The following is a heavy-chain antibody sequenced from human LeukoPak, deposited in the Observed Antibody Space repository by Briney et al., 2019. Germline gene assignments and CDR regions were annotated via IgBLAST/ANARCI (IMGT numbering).Heavy chain of an antibody. CDR1: GDSVTSYY. V-gene: IGHV4-59*02. CDR2: ISYNGRT. J-gene: IGHJ3*02. D-gene: IGHD6-13*01. CDR3: ARDLYSSRTNDAFVI. Sequence: SETLSLTCTVSGDSVTSYYWSWIRQTPGKGLEWIGYISYNGRTDYGPSLKSRVTMSLDTSKNQFSLKLSSVTAADTGVYYCARDLYSSRTNDAFVIWGQGTMVTVSS.